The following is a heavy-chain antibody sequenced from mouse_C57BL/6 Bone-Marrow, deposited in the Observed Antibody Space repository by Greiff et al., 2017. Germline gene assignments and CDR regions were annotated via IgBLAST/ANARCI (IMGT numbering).Heavy chain of an antibody. CDR2: IDPENGDT. CDR3: TTWGGWRPDY. J-gene: IGHJ2*01. Sequence: VQLQQSGAELVRPGASVKLSCTASGFNIKDDYMHWVKQRPEQGLEWIGWIDPENGDTEYASKFQGKATITADTSSNAAYLQLSSLTSEDTAVYYCTTWGGWRPDYGGQGTTLTVSA. V-gene: IGHV14-4*01. CDR1: GFNIKDDY. D-gene: IGHD1-1*02.